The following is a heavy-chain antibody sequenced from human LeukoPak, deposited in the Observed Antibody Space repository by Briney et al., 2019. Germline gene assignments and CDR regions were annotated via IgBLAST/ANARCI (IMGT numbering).Heavy chain of an antibody. V-gene: IGHV3-23*01. J-gene: IGHJ4*02. CDR2: ISSSGGST. CDR3: AKEKYYDSSGYSGY. CDR1: GFTFSSYA. D-gene: IGHD3-22*01. Sequence: PGGSLRLSCAASGFTFSSYAMSWVRQAPGKGLEWVSAISSSGGSTYYADSVKGRFTISRDNSKNTLYLQMNSLRAEDTAVYYRAKEKYYDSSGYSGYWGQGTLVTVSS.